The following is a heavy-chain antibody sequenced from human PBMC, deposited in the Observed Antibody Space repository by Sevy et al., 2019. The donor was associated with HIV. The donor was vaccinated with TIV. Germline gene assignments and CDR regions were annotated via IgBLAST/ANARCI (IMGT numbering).Heavy chain of an antibody. V-gene: IGHV3-30*02. Sequence: GGSLRLSCAASGFTFSNHAMHWVRQAPGKGLEWVAFIRYDGSNEYYADSVKGRFTISRDNSKNKLYLKMNSLRPEDTAVYYCAKDRKVLLVVYAIPFDVFDIWGQGTMVTVSS. J-gene: IGHJ3*02. CDR3: AKDRKVLLVVYAIPFDVFDI. CDR1: GFTFSNHA. D-gene: IGHD2-8*02. CDR2: IRYDGSNE.